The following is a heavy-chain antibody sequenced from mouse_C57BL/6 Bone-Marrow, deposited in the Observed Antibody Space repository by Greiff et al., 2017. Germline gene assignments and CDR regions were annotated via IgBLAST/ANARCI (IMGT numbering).Heavy chain of an antibody. Sequence: VQLQQSGAELARPGASVKLSCKASGYTFTSYGISWVKQRTGQGLEWIGEIYPRSGNTYSNEKFKGKATLTADKSSSTAYMELRSLTSEDSAVYFCAIYYPWFAYWGQGTLVTVSA. CDR1: GYTFTSYG. D-gene: IGHD1-1*01. J-gene: IGHJ3*01. CDR2: IYPRSGNT. CDR3: AIYYPWFAY. V-gene: IGHV1-81*01.